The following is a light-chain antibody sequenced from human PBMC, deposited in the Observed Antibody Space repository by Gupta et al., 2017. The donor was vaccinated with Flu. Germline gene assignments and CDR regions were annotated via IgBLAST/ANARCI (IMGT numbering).Light chain of an antibody. J-gene: IGLJ2*01. CDR2: SNN. Sequence: QSVLTQPPSASGTPGQSVNISWSGSSSNIGSNTVNWYQQLPGTAPKILIYSNNQRPSGVPDRFSGSKSGTSASLAISGLQSEDEADYYCATWDDSLNGVVFGGGTKLTVL. V-gene: IGLV1-44*01. CDR1: SSNIGSNT. CDR3: ATWDDSLNGVV.